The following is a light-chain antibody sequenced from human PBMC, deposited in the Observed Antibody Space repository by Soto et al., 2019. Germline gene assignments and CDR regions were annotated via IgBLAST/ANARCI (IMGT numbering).Light chain of an antibody. Sequence: QSALTPPASVSGSPGQSITISCTGTSSDVGVYNYVSWYQQHPGKAPKLLIYEVSNRPSGVSNRFSGSKSGNTASLTISGLQAEDEADYYCTSYTGSSTYVFGTGTKVTVL. CDR3: TSYTGSSTYV. J-gene: IGLJ1*01. CDR2: EVS. V-gene: IGLV2-14*01. CDR1: SSDVGVYNY.